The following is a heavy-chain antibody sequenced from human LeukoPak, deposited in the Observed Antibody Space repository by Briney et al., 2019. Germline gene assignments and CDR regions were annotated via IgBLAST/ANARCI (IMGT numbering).Heavy chain of an antibody. CDR3: AKDSQYDSSGHSRRPPEYFQH. Sequence: GGSLRLSCAASGFTFSSYEMNWVRQAPGKGLEWVSYISSSGSTIYYADSVKGRFTISRDNSKNTLYLQVNSLRAEDTAVYYCAKDSQYDSSGHSRRPPEYFQHWGQGTLVTVSS. J-gene: IGHJ1*01. D-gene: IGHD3-22*01. CDR1: GFTFSSYE. V-gene: IGHV3-48*03. CDR2: ISSSGSTI.